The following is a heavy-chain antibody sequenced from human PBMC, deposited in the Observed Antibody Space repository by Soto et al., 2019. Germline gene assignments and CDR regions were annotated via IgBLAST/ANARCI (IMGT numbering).Heavy chain of an antibody. CDR3: ARIGLDYDFWSGYSLNYYYYMDV. J-gene: IGHJ6*03. Sequence: GASVKVSCKASGYTFTSYGISWVRQAPGQGLEWMGWISAYNGNTNYAQKLQGRVTMTTDTSTSTAYMELRSLRSDDTAVYYCARIGLDYDFWSGYSLNYYYYMDVWGKGTTVTVSS. V-gene: IGHV1-18*01. CDR2: ISAYNGNT. D-gene: IGHD3-3*01. CDR1: GYTFTSYG.